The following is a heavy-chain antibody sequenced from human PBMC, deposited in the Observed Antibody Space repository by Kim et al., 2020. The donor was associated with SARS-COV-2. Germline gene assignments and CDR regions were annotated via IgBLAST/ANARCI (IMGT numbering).Heavy chain of an antibody. CDR2: IWYDGSNK. CDR3: AKDVVVVAATHYYYYGMDV. J-gene: IGHJ6*02. Sequence: GGSLRLSCAASGFTFSSYAMHWVRQAPGKGLEWVAVIWYDGSNKYYADSVKGRFTISRDNSKNTLYLQMNSLRAEDTAVYYCAKDVVVVAATHYYYYGMDVWGQGTTVTVSS. D-gene: IGHD2-15*01. CDR1: GFTFSSYA. V-gene: IGHV3-33*06.